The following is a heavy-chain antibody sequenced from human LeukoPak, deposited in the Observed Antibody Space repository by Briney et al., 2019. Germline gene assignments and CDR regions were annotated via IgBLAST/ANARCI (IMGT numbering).Heavy chain of an antibody. J-gene: IGHJ6*02. CDR2: ISYDGSNK. Sequence: GRSLRLSCAASGFTFSSYAMHWVRQAPGKGLEWVAVISYDGSNKYYADSVKGRFTISRDNAKNSLYLQMNSLRAEDTAVYYCARAGYCSGGSCYSEGSYYYYYYGMDVWGQGTTVTVSS. D-gene: IGHD2-15*01. CDR1: GFTFSSYA. V-gene: IGHV3-30*04. CDR3: ARAGYCSGGSCYSEGSYYYYYYGMDV.